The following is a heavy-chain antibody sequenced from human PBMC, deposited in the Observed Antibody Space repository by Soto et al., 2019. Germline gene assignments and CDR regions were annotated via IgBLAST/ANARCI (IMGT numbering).Heavy chain of an antibody. CDR2: ISPDGSKM. Sequence: EVQLVESGGGLVQPGGSLRLSCAASGFSFSASWMSWARQVPGKGLEWVANISPDGSKMSYVDSVNDRFTISRGNAQNPLFLQMNSVRAEDTAVYYCARHVLRGQGTLVTVSS. J-gene: IGHJ4*02. CDR1: GFSFSASW. V-gene: IGHV3-7*01. CDR3: ARHVL. D-gene: IGHD2-15*01.